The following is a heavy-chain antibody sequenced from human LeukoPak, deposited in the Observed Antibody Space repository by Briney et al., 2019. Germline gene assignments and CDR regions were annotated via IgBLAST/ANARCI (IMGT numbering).Heavy chain of an antibody. V-gene: IGHV3-23*01. D-gene: IGHD1-20*01. CDR2: VSGSGGST. J-gene: IGHJ4*02. CDR1: GFSFSSYA. Sequence: GGSLRLSCAASGFSFSSYAMSWVRQAPGKGLEWVSTVSGSGGSTYYADSVKGQFTISRDNSKNTLYLQMNSLRAEDTAVYYCAKDNRGDNWNDLAIDYWGQGTLVTVSS. CDR3: AKDNRGDNWNDLAIDY.